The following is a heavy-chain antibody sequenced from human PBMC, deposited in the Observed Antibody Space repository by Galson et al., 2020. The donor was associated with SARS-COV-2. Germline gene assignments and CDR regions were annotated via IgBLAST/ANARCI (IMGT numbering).Heavy chain of an antibody. CDR2: IYYSGST. V-gene: IGHV4-31*03. CDR1: GGSISSGGYY. CDR3: ARGESITIFGVVTTMSWFDP. D-gene: IGHD3-3*01. Sequence: SETLSLTCTVSGGSISSGGYYWSWIRQHPGKGLEWIGYIYYSGSTYYNPSLKSRVTISVDTSKNQFSLKLSSVTAADTAVYYCARGESITIFGVVTTMSWFDPWGQGTLGTVSS. J-gene: IGHJ5*02.